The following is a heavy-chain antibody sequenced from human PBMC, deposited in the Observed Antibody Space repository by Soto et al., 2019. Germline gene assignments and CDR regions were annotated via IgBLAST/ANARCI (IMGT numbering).Heavy chain of an antibody. J-gene: IGHJ6*02. Sequence: QVQLQQSGPGLVKPSQTLSLTCAISGDSVSSNSAAWNWIRQSPSRGLEWLGRTYYRSKWYNDYQVSVKSGITINPATSKNHFPLQRNSGTPGETAWYSWERGGPLSNGSSSEPYYSGMTSWAQGTPAPVPS. CDR3: ERGGPLSNGSSSEPYYSGMTS. V-gene: IGHV6-1*01. D-gene: IGHD6-6*01. CDR1: GDSVSSNSAA. CDR2: TYYRSKWYN.